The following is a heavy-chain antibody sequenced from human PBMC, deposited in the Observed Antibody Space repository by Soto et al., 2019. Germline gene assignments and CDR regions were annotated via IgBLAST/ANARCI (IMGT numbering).Heavy chain of an antibody. J-gene: IGHJ4*02. D-gene: IGHD2-2*01. CDR2: INHSGST. Sequence: SETLSLTCAVYGGSFSGYYWSWIRQPPGKGLEWIREINHSGSTNYNPSLKSRVTISVDTSKNQFSLKLSSVTAADTAVYYCARGVDIVVVPAAAHFDYWGQGTLVTVSS. CDR3: ARGVDIVVVPAAAHFDY. CDR1: GGSFSGYY. V-gene: IGHV4-34*01.